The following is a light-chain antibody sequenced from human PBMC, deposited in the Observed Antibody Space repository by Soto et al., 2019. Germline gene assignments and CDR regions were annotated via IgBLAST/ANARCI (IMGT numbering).Light chain of an antibody. J-gene: IGKJ1*01. V-gene: IGKV1-5*03. Sequence: DIRMTQSPSTLSASVEDRVTITCRASQSIGDLLAWYQQKPGEAPKLLIYKASYLESGVPSRFSGSGSGTEFTLTISSLQPEDLATYYCQHYSAFSVTFGQGTKVEIK. CDR2: KAS. CDR1: QSIGDL. CDR3: QHYSAFSVT.